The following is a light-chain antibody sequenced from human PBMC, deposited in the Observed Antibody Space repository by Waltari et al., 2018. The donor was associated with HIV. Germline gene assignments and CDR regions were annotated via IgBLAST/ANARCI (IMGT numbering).Light chain of an antibody. CDR1: QSISTW. V-gene: IGKV1-5*03. Sequence: DIQMTPSPSTLSASVGDRVTLTCRASQSISTWLAWYQQKPGKAPKLLIYRASTLESGVPSRFSGSGSGTDFTLTISSLQPDDFATYFCQHYNNYPWTFGQGTKVETK. CDR2: RAS. J-gene: IGKJ1*01. CDR3: QHYNNYPWT.